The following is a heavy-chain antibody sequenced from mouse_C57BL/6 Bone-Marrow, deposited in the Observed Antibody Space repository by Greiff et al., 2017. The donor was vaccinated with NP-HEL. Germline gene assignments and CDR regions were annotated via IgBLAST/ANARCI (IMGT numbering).Heavy chain of an antibody. J-gene: IGHJ3*01. CDR3: ARGENRRGGFAY. D-gene: IGHD5-1-1*01. Sequence: VQLQQSGPELVKPGASVKISCKASGYTFTDYYMNWVKQSHGKSLEWIGDINPNNGGTSYNQKFKGKATLTVDKSSSTAYMELRSLTSEDSAVYYCARGENRRGGFAYWGQGTLVTVSA. CDR1: GYTFTDYY. V-gene: IGHV1-26*01. CDR2: INPNNGGT.